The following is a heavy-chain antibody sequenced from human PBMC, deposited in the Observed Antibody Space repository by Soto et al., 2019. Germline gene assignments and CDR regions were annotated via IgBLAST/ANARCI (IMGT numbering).Heavy chain of an antibody. D-gene: IGHD6-6*01. CDR1: GGTFSSYA. Sequence: SVKVSCKASGGTFSSYAISWVRQAPGQGLEWMGGIIPIFGTANYAQKFQGRVTITADKSTSTAYMELSSLRPDDTALYYCARENSRISPRLFQHWGHGTLVTVSS. CDR2: IIPIFGTA. V-gene: IGHV1-69*06. J-gene: IGHJ1*01. CDR3: ARENSRISPRLFQH.